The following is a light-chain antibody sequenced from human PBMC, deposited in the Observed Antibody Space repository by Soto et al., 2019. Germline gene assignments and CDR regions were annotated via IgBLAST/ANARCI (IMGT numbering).Light chain of an antibody. Sequence: DIQMTQSPSSLSASVGDRVTITCRASQGIRNDLDWYQQKPAKAPERLIYAASSLQSGVPSRFSGSGSGTEFPLTLSSLQAADFATYYFLQYNTYPSLLGQGTKVEIK. CDR1: QGIRND. CDR3: LQYNTYPSL. J-gene: IGKJ1*01. V-gene: IGKV1-17*01. CDR2: AAS.